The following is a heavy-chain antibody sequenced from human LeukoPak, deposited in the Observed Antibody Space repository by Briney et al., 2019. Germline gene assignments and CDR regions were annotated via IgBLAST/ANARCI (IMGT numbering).Heavy chain of an antibody. D-gene: IGHD3-3*01. CDR3: AKDRRWLLYPHDAFDI. V-gene: IGHV3-23*01. CDR1: GFTFSSYW. Sequence: GGSLRLSCAASGFTFSSYWMHWVRQAPGKGLEWVSAISGSGGSTYYADSVKGRFTISRDNSKNTLYLQMNSLRAEDTAVYYCAKDRRWLLYPHDAFDIWGQGTMVTVSS. CDR2: ISGSGGST. J-gene: IGHJ3*02.